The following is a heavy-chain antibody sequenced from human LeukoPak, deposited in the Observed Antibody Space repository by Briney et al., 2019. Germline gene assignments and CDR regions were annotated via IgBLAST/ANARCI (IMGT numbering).Heavy chain of an antibody. V-gene: IGHV4-59*01. CDR2: IYYSGST. CDR3: AREVITMVRGVINWYLDL. J-gene: IGHJ2*01. D-gene: IGHD3-10*01. CDR1: GGCNSAYY. Sequence: SETLSLTCSVSGGCNSAYYWSWVRQPPGKGLEWIGYIYYSGSTNYNPSLKSRVTISVDTSKNQFSLKLSSVTAADTAVYYCAREVITMVRGVINWYLDLWGRGTLVTVSS.